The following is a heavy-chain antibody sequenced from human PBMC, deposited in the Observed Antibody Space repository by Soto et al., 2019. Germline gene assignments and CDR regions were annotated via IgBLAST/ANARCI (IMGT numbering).Heavy chain of an antibody. J-gene: IGHJ2*01. D-gene: IGHD5-18*01. CDR3: ASGDTAMVIGNFDL. CDR1: GFTFSDYY. V-gene: IGHV3-11*03. CDR2: ISSSSSYT. Sequence: GGSLRLSCAASGFTFSDYYMSWIRQAPGKGLEWVSYISSSSSYTNYADSVKGRFTISRDNAKNSLYLQMNSLRAEDTAVYYYASGDTAMVIGNFDLWGRGTLVTVSS.